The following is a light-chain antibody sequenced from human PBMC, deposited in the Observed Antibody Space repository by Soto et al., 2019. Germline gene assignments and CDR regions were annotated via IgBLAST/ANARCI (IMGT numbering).Light chain of an antibody. J-gene: IGKJ1*01. CDR1: QSIRTW. V-gene: IGKV1-5*03. CDR2: KAS. Sequence: DIEMTQSPSTLSASVGDRVTITCRASQSIRTWLAWYQQKPGKAPKFRIYKASSLESGVPSKFSGSVSATEFALTVSSQQPDDSGTYYCQQHINRWTFGQGTKVEIK. CDR3: QQHINRWT.